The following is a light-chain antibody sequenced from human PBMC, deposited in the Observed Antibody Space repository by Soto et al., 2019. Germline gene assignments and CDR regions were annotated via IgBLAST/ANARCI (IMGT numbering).Light chain of an antibody. CDR1: SSDVGGYNY. CDR3: SSYTRSSTQV. J-gene: IGLJ3*02. V-gene: IGLV2-14*01. CDR2: EVS. Sequence: QSALTQPPSASGSPGQSVTISCTGTSSDVGGYNYVSWYQQHPGKAPKLMIYEVSNRPSGVSNRFSGSKSGNTASLTISGLQAEDEADYYCSSYTRSSTQVFGGGTKLTVL.